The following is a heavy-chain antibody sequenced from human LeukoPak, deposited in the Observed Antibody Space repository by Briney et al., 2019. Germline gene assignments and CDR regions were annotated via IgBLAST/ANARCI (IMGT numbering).Heavy chain of an antibody. CDR1: GGSITSYY. D-gene: IGHD2-15*01. CDR2: IYYSGST. J-gene: IGHJ4*02. CDR3: ATVVRPYYFDY. V-gene: IGHV4-59*01. Sequence: SETLSLTCTVSGGSITSYYWSWIRQPPGKGLEWIGHIYYSGSTNYNPSLKSRVTISVDTSKNQFSLKLSSVTAADTAVYYCATVVRPYYFDYWGRGTLVTVSS.